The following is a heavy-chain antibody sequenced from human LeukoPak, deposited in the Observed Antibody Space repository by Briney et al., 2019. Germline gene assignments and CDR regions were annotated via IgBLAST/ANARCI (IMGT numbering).Heavy chain of an antibody. D-gene: IGHD3-16*01. CDR1: GFTFSSHA. V-gene: IGHV3-23*01. Sequence: GGSLRLSCTASGFTFSSHAMTWVRQAPGKGLEWGSSITGSGGSTFYAASVKGRFTISRDNSKNTLYLQMNNLRAEDTAVYYCAKLGISDGIDYWGQGTLVTVSS. CDR3: AKLGISDGIDY. J-gene: IGHJ4*02. CDR2: ITGSGGST.